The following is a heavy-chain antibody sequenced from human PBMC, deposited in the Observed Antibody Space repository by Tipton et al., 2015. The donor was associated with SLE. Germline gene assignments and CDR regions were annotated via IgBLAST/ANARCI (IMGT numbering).Heavy chain of an antibody. Sequence: GLVKPSETLSLTCTVSGGSISSYYWSWIRQPPGKGLEWIGYIYYSGSTNYNPSLKSRVTISVDTSKNQFSLKLSSVTAADTAVYYCARGGLSSSSAYGMEVWGQGTTVTVSS. J-gene: IGHJ6*02. CDR3: ARGGLSSSSAYGMEV. CDR1: GGSISSYY. D-gene: IGHD6-6*01. V-gene: IGHV4-59*12. CDR2: IYYSGST.